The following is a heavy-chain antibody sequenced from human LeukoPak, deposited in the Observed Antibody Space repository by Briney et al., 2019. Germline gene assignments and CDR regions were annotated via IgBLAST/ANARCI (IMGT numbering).Heavy chain of an antibody. CDR1: GFTFTKYG. J-gene: IGHJ4*02. V-gene: IGHV3-33*06. D-gene: IGHD5-18*01. CDR2: IWYDGSNK. CDR3: AKATELWLLDY. Sequence: GRSLRLSCAASGFTFTKYGMHWVRQAPGKGLEWVAVIWYDGSNKYYADSVKGRFTISRDNSKTTLYLQMNSLRAEDTAVYYCAKATELWLLDYWGQGTLVTVSS.